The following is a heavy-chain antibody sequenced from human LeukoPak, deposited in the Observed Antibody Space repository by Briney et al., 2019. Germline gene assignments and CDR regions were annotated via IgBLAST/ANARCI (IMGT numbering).Heavy chain of an antibody. D-gene: IGHD2-8*01. CDR2: IYYSGST. CDR1: GGSISSSNYY. V-gene: IGHV4-39*01. CDR3: ARSTYSVLMVYADY. J-gene: IGHJ4*02. Sequence: NASETLSLTCTVSGGSISSSNYYWGWIRQPPGKGLEWIGSIYYSGSTYYNPSLKGRVTISVDTSKNQFSLKLTSVTAADTAVYYCARSTYSVLMVYADYWGQGTLVTVSS.